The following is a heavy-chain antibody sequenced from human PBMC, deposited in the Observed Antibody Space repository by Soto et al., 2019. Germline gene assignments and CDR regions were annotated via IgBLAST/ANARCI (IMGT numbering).Heavy chain of an antibody. Sequence: GXSVKVSCNASGYTFTSYYMRWVRQAPGQGLEWMGIINPSGGSTSYAQKFQGRVTMTRDTSTSTVYMELSSLRSEDTAVYYCARGSWSQGAFDIWGQGTMVTVSS. CDR1: GYTFTSYY. V-gene: IGHV1-46*01. J-gene: IGHJ3*02. CDR2: INPSGGST. CDR3: ARGSWSQGAFDI.